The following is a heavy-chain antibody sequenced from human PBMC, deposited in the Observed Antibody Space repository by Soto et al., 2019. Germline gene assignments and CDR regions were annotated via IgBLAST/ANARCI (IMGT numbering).Heavy chain of an antibody. CDR3: ARVAGKNYYYGMDV. Sequence: SETLSLTCAVSGYSISSGYYWGWIRQPPGKGLEWIGSIYHSGSTYYNPSLKSRVTISVDTSKNQFSLKLSSVTAADTAVYYCARVAGKNYYYGMDVWGQGTTVTVSS. CDR2: IYHSGST. D-gene: IGHD6-19*01. J-gene: IGHJ6*02. CDR1: GYSISSGYY. V-gene: IGHV4-38-2*01.